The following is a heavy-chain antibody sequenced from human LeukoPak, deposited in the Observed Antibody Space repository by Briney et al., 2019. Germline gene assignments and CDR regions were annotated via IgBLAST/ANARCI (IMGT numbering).Heavy chain of an antibody. J-gene: IGHJ3*02. Sequence: SETLSLTCTVSGGSISSGSYYWRWIRQPAGKGLEWIGRIYTSGSTNYNPSLKSRVTISVDTSKNQFSLKLSSVTAADTAVYYCARDLGAPPTDALAFDIWGQGTMVTVSS. V-gene: IGHV4-61*02. CDR2: IYTSGST. CDR1: GGSISSGSYY. D-gene: IGHD3-16*01. CDR3: ARDLGAPPTDALAFDI.